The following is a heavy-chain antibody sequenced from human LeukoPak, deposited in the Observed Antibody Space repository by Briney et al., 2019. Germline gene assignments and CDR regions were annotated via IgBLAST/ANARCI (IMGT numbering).Heavy chain of an antibody. CDR2: ISGSGGST. Sequence: GALRLSCAASGITFSSYAMNWVRQAPGEGLEWVSGISGSGGSTYYADSVKGRFTISRDNSKNTLYLQMNSLRAEDTAVYYCAKDRSAARVGATPTYYFDYWGQGTLVTVPS. CDR1: GITFSSYA. D-gene: IGHD1-26*01. CDR3: AKDRSAARVGATPTYYFDY. J-gene: IGHJ4*02. V-gene: IGHV3-23*01.